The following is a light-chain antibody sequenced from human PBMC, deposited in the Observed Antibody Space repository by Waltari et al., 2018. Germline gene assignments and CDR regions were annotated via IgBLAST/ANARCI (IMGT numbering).Light chain of an antibody. Sequence: QSALTQPASVSGSPGQSITISCTGTSSDVGNYNLVSWYQQHPGTAPKLMIYEVNARPSGVSIRFSGSKSGNTASLTISGLQPEAEADYYCCSYAGSTTFWVFGTGTKVTVL. J-gene: IGLJ1*01. CDR1: SSDVGNYNL. V-gene: IGLV2-23*02. CDR3: CSYAGSTTFWV. CDR2: EVN.